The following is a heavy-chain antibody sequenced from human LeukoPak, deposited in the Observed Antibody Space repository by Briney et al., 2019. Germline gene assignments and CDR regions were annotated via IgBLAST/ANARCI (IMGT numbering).Heavy chain of an antibody. D-gene: IGHD3-16*01. J-gene: IGHJ4*02. CDR3: AHSGSYAAFDY. Sequence: GGSLRLSCAASGFTFSDHYMDWVRQAAGKGLEWVGRIRNKANSYTTEYAASVKGRFTISRDDSKNSLYLQMNSLKTEDTAVYYCAHSGSYAAFDYWGQGTLVTVSS. V-gene: IGHV3-72*01. CDR1: GFTFSDHY. CDR2: IRNKANSYTT.